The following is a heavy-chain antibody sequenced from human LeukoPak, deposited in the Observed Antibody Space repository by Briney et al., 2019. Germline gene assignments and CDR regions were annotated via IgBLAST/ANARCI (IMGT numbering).Heavy chain of an antibody. CDR2: ISAYNGNT. V-gene: IGHV1-18*01. D-gene: IGHD3-10*01. Sequence: ASVKVSCKASGYTFTSHGISWVRQAPGQGLEWMGWISAYNGNTNYAQKLQGRVTMTTDTSTSTAYMELRSLRSDDTAVYYCARGPPYYYGSGSNIPPDYWGQGTLVTVSS. CDR3: ARGPPYYYGSGSNIPPDY. CDR1: GYTFTSHG. J-gene: IGHJ4*02.